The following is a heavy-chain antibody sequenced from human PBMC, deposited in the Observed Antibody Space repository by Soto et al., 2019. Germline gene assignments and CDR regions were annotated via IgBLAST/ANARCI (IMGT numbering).Heavy chain of an antibody. CDR2: ISSSSTTM. V-gene: IGHV3-48*01. D-gene: IGHD6-25*01. Sequence: GGSLRLSCATSGFTFSSYSMNWVRQAPGKGLEWVSYISSSSTTMYYADSVKGRFTISRDNAKNSLYLQMNSLRAEDTAVYYCARDYSSVWYFDYWGQGTLVTVSS. J-gene: IGHJ4*02. CDR1: GFTFSSYS. CDR3: ARDYSSVWYFDY.